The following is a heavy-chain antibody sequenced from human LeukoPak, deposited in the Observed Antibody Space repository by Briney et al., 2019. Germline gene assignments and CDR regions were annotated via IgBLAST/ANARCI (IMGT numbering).Heavy chain of an antibody. J-gene: IGHJ6*02. CDR3: ARGGLYDISTGYYDYYYGMDV. D-gene: IGHD3-9*01. CDR1: GFTFSSHW. CDR2: INSDGSSI. V-gene: IGHV3-74*01. Sequence: GGSLRLSCAASGFTFSSHWMHWVRQAPGKGLVWVSRINSDGSSISYADSVKGRFTISRDNAKNTLYLQMNSLRAEDTAVYYCARGGLYDISTGYYDYYYGMDVWGQGTTVTVSS.